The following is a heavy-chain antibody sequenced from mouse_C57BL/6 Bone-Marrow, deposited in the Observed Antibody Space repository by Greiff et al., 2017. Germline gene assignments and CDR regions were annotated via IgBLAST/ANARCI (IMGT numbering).Heavy chain of an antibody. CDR2: IYPSSGYT. CDR3: ATGGNYAWFAY. CDR1: GYTFTSYC. Sequence: VQLQQSGAELAKPGASVKLSCKASGYTFTSYCMHWVKQSPGQGLEWIGYIYPSSGYTKYNQKFNDKATLTADKSSSTAYMQLSSLTYEDSAVYYCATGGNYAWFAYWGQGTLVTVSA. J-gene: IGHJ3*01. D-gene: IGHD2-1*01. V-gene: IGHV1-7*01.